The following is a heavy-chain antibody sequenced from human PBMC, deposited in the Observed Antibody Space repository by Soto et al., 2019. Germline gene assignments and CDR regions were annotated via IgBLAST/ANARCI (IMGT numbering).Heavy chain of an antibody. Sequence: LSLTCTVSGGSISSGGYYWSWIRQHPGKGLEWIGYIYYSGSTYYNPSLKSRVTISVDTSKNQFSLKLSSVTAADTAVYYCARGGDCSGGSCGVDYWGQGTLVTVSS. CDR2: IYYSGST. CDR3: ARGGDCSGGSCGVDY. J-gene: IGHJ4*02. D-gene: IGHD2-15*01. CDR1: GGSISSGGYY. V-gene: IGHV4-31*03.